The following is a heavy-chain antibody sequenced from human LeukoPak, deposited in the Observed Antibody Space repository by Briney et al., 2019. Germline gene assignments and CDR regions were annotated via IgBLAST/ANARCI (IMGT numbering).Heavy chain of an antibody. CDR1: GGSISSYY. Sequence: SETLSLTCTVSGGSISSYYWSWIRQPPGKGLEWIGYIYYSGSTNYNPSLKSRVTISVDTSKNQFSLKLSSVTAADTAVYYCARSTVTVPYYFHYGGQATLRTVS. CDR2: IYYSGST. J-gene: IGHJ4*02. D-gene: IGHD4-17*01. V-gene: IGHV4-59*08. CDR3: ARSTVTVPYYFHY.